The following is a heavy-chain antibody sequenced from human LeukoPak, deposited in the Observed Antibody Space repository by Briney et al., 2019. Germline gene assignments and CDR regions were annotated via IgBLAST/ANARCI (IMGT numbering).Heavy chain of an antibody. CDR3: ARGEYCGGDRSTYRCYYYGMDV. CDR2: IYSGGST. Sequence: GGSLRLSCAASGFTVSSNYMSWVRQAPGKGLEWVSVIYSGGSTYYADSVKGRFTISRDNSKNTLYLQMNSLRAEDTAVYYCARGEYCGGDRSTYRCYYYGMDVWGQGTTVTVSS. D-gene: IGHD2-21*02. J-gene: IGHJ6*02. CDR1: GFTVSSNY. V-gene: IGHV3-53*01.